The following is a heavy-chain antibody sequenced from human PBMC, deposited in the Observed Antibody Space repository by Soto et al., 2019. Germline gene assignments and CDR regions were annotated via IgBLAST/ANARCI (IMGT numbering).Heavy chain of an antibody. CDR3: ARHYYYGSGSYQYYFDY. CDR1: GGCVRIYE. J-gene: IGHJ4*02. Sequence: SSAACGGCVRIYEVAVFLKQPGKGLEWIGYIYYSGSTNYNPSLKSRVTISVDTSKNQFSLKLSSVTAADTAVYYCARHYYYGSGSYQYYFDYWGQGTLVTVSS. CDR2: IYYSGST. D-gene: IGHD3-10*01. V-gene: IGHV4-59*08.